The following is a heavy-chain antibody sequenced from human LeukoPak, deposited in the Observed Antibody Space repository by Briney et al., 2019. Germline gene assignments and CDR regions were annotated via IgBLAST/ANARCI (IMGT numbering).Heavy chain of an antibody. CDR2: ISGSGGST. CDR3: AKGVQIWFGIY. J-gene: IGHJ4*02. Sequence: PGGSLRLSCAASGFTFSDYYMSWVRQAPGKGLEWVSAISGSGGSTYYADSVKGRFTISRDNSKNTLYLQMNSLRAEDTAVYYCAKGVQIWFGIYWGQGTLVTVSS. D-gene: IGHD3-10*01. V-gene: IGHV3-23*01. CDR1: GFTFSDYY.